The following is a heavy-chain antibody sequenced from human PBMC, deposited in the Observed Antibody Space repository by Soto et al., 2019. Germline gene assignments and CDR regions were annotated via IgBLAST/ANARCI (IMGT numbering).Heavy chain of an antibody. V-gene: IGHV4-30-4*01. CDR3: ARGLDTATGALGY. D-gene: IGHD5-18*01. CDR2: ISYSGST. Sequence: QVQLQESGPGLVKPSQTLSLTCTVSGGSISSGDYYWSWIRQPPGKGLEWIGYISYSGSTYYNPSLKSRVTISVDTSKNQFSLKLSSVTAADSAVYYCARGLDTATGALGYWGQGSLVTVSS. CDR1: GGSISSGDYY. J-gene: IGHJ4*02.